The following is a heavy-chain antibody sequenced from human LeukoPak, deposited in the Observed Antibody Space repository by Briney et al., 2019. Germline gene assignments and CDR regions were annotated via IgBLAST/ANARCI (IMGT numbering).Heavy chain of an antibody. J-gene: IGHJ4*02. CDR1: GLTFSNYA. Sequence: GGSLRLSCAASGLTFSNYAITWVRQAPGKGLEWFSGISGSSGCTYYADSVKGRFIISRDNSKNTLYLHMNSLTAQDTAVYYISKIRCTDDAGFYWVGYFVYCGGGNLVTV. CDR2: ISGSSGCT. D-gene: IGHD2-8*01. CDR3: SKIRCTDDAGFYWVGYFVY. V-gene: IGHV3-23*01.